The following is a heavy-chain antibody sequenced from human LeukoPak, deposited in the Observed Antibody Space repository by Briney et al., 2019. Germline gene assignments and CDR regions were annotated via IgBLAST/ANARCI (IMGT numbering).Heavy chain of an antibody. CDR3: ATYRQVLLPFES. D-gene: IGHD2-8*02. Sequence: GGSLRLSCAASGFTFSTFAMIWVRQPPGKGLEWVSSIFPSGGEIHYADPARGRFTISRDNSKSTLSLQMNSLRAEDTAIYYCATYRQVLLPFESWGQGTLVTVSS. J-gene: IGHJ4*02. V-gene: IGHV3-23*01. CDR2: IFPSGGEI. CDR1: GFTFSTFA.